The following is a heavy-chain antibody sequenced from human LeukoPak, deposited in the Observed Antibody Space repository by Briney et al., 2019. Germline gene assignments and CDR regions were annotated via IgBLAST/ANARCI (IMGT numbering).Heavy chain of an antibody. CDR2: ISYDGSNK. CDR3: AKDGEIPSALTVVVVPALDY. J-gene: IGHJ4*02. D-gene: IGHD3-22*01. Sequence: GGSLRLSCAASGFTFSSYGMHWVRQAPGKGLEWVAVISYDGSNKYYADSVKGRFTISRDNSKNTLYLQMNSLRAEDTAVYYCAKDGEIPSALTVVVVPALDYWGQGTLVTVSS. V-gene: IGHV3-30*18. CDR1: GFTFSSYG.